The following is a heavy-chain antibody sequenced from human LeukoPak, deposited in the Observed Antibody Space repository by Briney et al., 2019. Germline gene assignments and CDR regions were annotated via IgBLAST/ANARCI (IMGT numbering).Heavy chain of an antibody. CDR2: ICTSGST. CDR3: ARDPSYYYDSSGYPLGAFDI. V-gene: IGHV4-4*07. J-gene: IGHJ3*02. D-gene: IGHD3-22*01. CDR1: GGSISSYY. Sequence: PSETLSLTCTVSGGSISSYYWSWIRQPAGKGLEWIGRICTSGSTNYNPSLKSRVTMSVDTSKNQFSLKLSSVTAADTAVYYCARDPSYYYDSSGYPLGAFDIWGQGTMVTVSS.